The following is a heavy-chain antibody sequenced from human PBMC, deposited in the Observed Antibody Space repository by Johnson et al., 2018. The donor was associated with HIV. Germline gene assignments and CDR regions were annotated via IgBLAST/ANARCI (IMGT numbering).Heavy chain of an antibody. CDR3: AREGGSYKDDAFDI. Sequence: LLVESGGGLVKPGGSLRLSCAASGFTFSDYYMSWVRQAPGKGLEWVAIISYDGSNKYYADSVKGRFTISRDNAKNSLYLQMNSLRAEDTALYYCAREGGSYKDDAFDIWGQGTVVTVSS. CDR1: GFTFSDYY. CDR2: ISYDGSNK. J-gene: IGHJ3*02. V-gene: IGHV3-30*03. D-gene: IGHD1-26*01.